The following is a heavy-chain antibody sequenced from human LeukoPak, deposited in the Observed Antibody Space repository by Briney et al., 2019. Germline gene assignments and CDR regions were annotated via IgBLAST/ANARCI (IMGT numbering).Heavy chain of an antibody. CDR3: AKRGFGDFPPWFDP. D-gene: IGHD3-10*01. V-gene: IGHV3-30*18. Sequence: GRSLRLSCAASGFTFSSSGFHWVRQAPGKGLEWVAVISYDGSNKFYADSVKGRFTISRDNSKNTLYLQMNSLRAEDTAVYYCAKRGFGDFPPWFDPWGQGTLVTVSS. J-gene: IGHJ5*02. CDR1: GFTFSSSG. CDR2: ISYDGSNK.